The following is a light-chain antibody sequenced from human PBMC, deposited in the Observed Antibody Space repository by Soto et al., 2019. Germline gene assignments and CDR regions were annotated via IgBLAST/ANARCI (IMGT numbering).Light chain of an antibody. J-gene: IGKJ4*01. CDR2: DAS. Sequence: EVVLTQSPVTLSLSPGERATLSCRASQSFRGLLAWYQQKPGQAPRLLIYDASSRATGIPDRFSGSGSGTDFTLTISRLQPEDFAVYYCQQYASSPLTFGGGTKVELK. CDR1: QSFRGL. CDR3: QQYASSPLT. V-gene: IGKV3-20*01.